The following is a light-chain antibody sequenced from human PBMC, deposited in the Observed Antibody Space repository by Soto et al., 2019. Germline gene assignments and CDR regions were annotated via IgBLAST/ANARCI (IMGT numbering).Light chain of an antibody. V-gene: IGLV1-40*01. CDR2: GDS. CDR1: SSNIGAGYD. CDR3: QSYDSSLNAYV. Sequence: QPVLTQPPSVSGAPGQRVTISCTGSSSNIGAGYDVHWYQQLPGTAPKFLIYGDSNRPSGVPDRFSDSKSGTSASLAITGLQAEDEADYYCQSYDSSLNAYVFGAGTKLTVL. J-gene: IGLJ1*01.